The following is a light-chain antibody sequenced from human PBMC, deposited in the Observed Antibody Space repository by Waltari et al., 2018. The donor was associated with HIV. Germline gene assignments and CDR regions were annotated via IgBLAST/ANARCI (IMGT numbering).Light chain of an antibody. CDR2: AAS. J-gene: IGKJ1*01. CDR3: QQSHSNPRT. V-gene: IGKV1-39*01. Sequence: DIQMTQSPSSLSASVGDRVIITCRASQSISSYVNWYQQRPGRAPNLLIYAASDLQNGVPSRFSGSGSGTDFTLTISSLQPEDFATYYCQQSHSNPRTFGQGTKVEIK. CDR1: QSISSY.